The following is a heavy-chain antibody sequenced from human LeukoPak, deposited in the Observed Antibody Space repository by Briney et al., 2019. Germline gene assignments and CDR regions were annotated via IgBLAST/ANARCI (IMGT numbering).Heavy chain of an antibody. CDR3: ARPSIGDGYNPPFDY. J-gene: IGHJ4*02. CDR2: IYSGGST. CDR1: EFSVGSNY. V-gene: IGHV3-66*04. D-gene: IGHD5-24*01. Sequence: GGSLRLSCAASEFSVGSNYMTWVRQAPGKGLEWVSLIYSGGSTYYADSVKGRFTISRDNSKNTLYLQMNSLRAEDTAVYYCARPSIGDGYNPPFDYWGQGTLVTVSS.